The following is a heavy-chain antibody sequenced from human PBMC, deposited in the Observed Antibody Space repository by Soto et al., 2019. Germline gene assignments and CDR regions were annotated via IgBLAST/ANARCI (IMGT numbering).Heavy chain of an antibody. V-gene: IGHV3-23*01. CDR1: GFTFSSYS. J-gene: IGHJ4*02. CDR2: IGTSGGAT. Sequence: GGSLRLSCVVSGFTFSSYSMSWVRQAPGKGLEWVSTIGTSGGATYYADSVKGRFTVSRDTSISTLYLQMNGLRAEDTAVYYCARGGGFDGSYYWGRGTLVTVSS. D-gene: IGHD3-10*01. CDR3: ARGGGFDGSYY.